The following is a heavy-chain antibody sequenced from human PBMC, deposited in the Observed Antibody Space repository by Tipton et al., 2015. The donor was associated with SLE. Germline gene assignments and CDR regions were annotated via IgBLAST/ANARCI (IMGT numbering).Heavy chain of an antibody. CDR1: GGSISSGDYY. V-gene: IGHV4-30-4*01. Sequence: TLSLTCTVSGGSISSGDYYWSWIRQPPGKGLEWIGYIYYSGSTYYNPSLKSRVTISVDTSKNQFSLKLTSVTAADTAVYYCARADYGYWYFDLWGRGTLVTVSS. D-gene: IGHD3-16*01. CDR3: ARADYGYWYFDL. J-gene: IGHJ2*01. CDR2: IYYSGST.